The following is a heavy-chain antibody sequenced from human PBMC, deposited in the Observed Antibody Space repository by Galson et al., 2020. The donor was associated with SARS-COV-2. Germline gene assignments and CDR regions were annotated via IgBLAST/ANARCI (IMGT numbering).Heavy chain of an antibody. CDR3: ARKGWKVFYYYYGMDV. D-gene: IGHD1-1*01. CDR2: INHSGST. J-gene: IGHJ6*02. V-gene: IGHV4-34*01. CDR1: GGSLGGNY. Sequence: SETLSLTCAVYGGSLGGNYWSWIRQSPGKGLEWIGEINHSGSTNYNPSLKSRVTISVDTSKNQFSLKVSSVIAADTAVYYCARKGWKVFYYYYGMDVWGQGTTVTVSS.